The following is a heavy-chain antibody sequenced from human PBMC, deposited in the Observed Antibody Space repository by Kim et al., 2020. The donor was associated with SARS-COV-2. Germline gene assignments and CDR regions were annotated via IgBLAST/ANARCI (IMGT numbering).Heavy chain of an antibody. D-gene: IGHD2-15*01. CDR2: INYSGTT. J-gene: IGHJ6*02. Sequence: SETLSLTCTVAAFSVSSGGYYWSWSRQSPGKGLEWIGYINYSGTTNYNPSVKSRFTISVDTSRNQFSLQLSSVSAADTGVYYCARSVVALVYAMDVWGQGTPVTVSS. CDR3: ARSVVALVYAMDV. CDR1: AFSVSSGGYY. V-gene: IGHV4-61*08.